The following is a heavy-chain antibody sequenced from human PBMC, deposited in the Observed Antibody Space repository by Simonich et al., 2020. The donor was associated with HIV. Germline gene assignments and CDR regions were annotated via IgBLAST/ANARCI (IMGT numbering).Heavy chain of an antibody. V-gene: IGHV7-4-1*02. Sequence: QVQLVQSESELKKPGASVEVSCKASGYIFRNYAINWVRQAPGQGPEWMGWINTKTGNPTYAQGFTGRFVFSLDPSFSTAYLQISSLKAEDTAVYYCARDGSSSSGWFDPWGQGTLVTVSS. CDR2: INTKTGNP. CDR1: GYIFRNYA. CDR3: ARDGSSSSGWFDP. D-gene: IGHD6-6*01. J-gene: IGHJ5*02.